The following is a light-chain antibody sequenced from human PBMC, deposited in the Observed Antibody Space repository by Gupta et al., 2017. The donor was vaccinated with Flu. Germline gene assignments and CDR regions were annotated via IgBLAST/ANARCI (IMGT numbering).Light chain of an antibody. CDR2: GAS. Sequence: EIVMTQSPATLSVSSGERATLTCRASQSVSSNLAWYQQKPGQAPRLLIYGASTRATGFPARFSGSGSGTEFTLTISSLQSEDFAVYYCQQYNNWPYTFGQGTKLEIK. V-gene: IGKV3-15*01. J-gene: IGKJ2*01. CDR3: QQYNNWPYT. CDR1: QSVSSN.